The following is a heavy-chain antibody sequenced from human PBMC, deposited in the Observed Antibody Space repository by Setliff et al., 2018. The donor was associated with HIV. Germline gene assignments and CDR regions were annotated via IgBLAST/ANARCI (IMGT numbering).Heavy chain of an antibody. CDR2: ISRSSSYI. V-gene: IGHV3-21*01. CDR1: GFTFSSHS. Sequence: GGSLRLSCAASGFTFSSHSMNWVRQAPGKGLEWVSSISRSSSYIYYSDSVKGRFTISRDNAGNSLYLQMNSLRAEDTAVYYCVRSNCGGDCDAFDIWGQGTMVTV. J-gene: IGHJ3*02. D-gene: IGHD2-21*02. CDR3: VRSNCGGDCDAFDI.